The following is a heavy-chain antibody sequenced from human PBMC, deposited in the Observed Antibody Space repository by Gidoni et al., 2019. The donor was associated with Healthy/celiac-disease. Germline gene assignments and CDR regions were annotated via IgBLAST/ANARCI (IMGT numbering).Heavy chain of an antibody. CDR1: GGSFSGYY. V-gene: IGHV4-34*01. D-gene: IGHD3-10*01. CDR2: IKHSGST. CDR3: ASWRITMVRGVDNWFDP. J-gene: IGHJ5*02. Sequence: QVQLQQWGAGLLKPSETLSLTCAVYGGSFSGYYWIWIRQPPGKGLEWIGEIKHSGSTNYNPSCKSRVTISVDTSKNQFSLKLSSVTAAYTAVYYCASWRITMVRGVDNWFDPWGQGTLVTVSS.